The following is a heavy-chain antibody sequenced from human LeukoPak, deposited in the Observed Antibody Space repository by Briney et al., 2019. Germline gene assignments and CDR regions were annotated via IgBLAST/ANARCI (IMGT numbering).Heavy chain of an antibody. Sequence: GGSLRLSCAASGFTFSSYGMSWVRQAPGKGLEWVSAISGSGGSTYYADSVKGRFTISRDNSKNTLYLQMNSLRAEDTAVYYCAKDLSTMVRGATYNWFDPWGQGTLVTVSS. CDR3: AKDLSTMVRGATYNWFDP. V-gene: IGHV3-23*01. CDR2: ISGSGGST. J-gene: IGHJ5*02. D-gene: IGHD3-10*01. CDR1: GFTFSSYG.